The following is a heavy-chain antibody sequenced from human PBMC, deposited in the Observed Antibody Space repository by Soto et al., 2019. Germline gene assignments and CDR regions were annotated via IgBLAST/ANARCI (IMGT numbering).Heavy chain of an antibody. J-gene: IGHJ3*02. CDR2: ISAYNGNT. CDR3: ASSSTGPPPGAFDI. D-gene: IGHD6-19*01. V-gene: IGHV1-18*01. CDR1: DYTFTNYG. Sequence: QVQLVQSGAEGKKPGASVKVSCKASDYTFTNYGISWARQAPGRGLEWVGWISAYNGNTNYAQKLQGRVTMTTDTSASTAYMELRSLRSDVTAVYYCASSSTGPPPGAFDIWGQGTMVTVSS.